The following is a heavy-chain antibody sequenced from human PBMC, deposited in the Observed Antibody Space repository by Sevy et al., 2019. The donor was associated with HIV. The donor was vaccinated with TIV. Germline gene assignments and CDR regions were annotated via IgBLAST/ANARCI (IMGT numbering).Heavy chain of an antibody. V-gene: IGHV3-30*18. Sequence: GGSLRLSCAASGFTFGTYDMHWVRQGPGKGLEWVAIISSDGSYRYYADSVRGRFSMSRDNSKNTMYLQISGLLIEDTAVYYCAKNRPPGGSLFSRHGMDVWGRGTTVTVSS. D-gene: IGHD3-16*01. CDR1: GFTFGTYD. CDR2: ISSDGSYR. J-gene: IGHJ6*02. CDR3: AKNRPPGGSLFSRHGMDV.